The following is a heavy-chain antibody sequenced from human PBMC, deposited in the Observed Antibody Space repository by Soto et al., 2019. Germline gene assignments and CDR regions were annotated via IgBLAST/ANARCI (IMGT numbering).Heavy chain of an antibody. CDR3: ASSPAFSSSWYGIPPDPSHGMDV. Sequence: QMQLVQSGAEVKRPGASVRVSCKSSGYTFTSFYIHWVRQAPGQGLKWMGIINPSGGITNFAQRFQGRVTMTRDMSKNTHYMELSSLKSDDTAVYYCASSPAFSSSWYGIPPDPSHGMDVWGQGTTVTVS. V-gene: IGHV1-46*01. D-gene: IGHD6-13*01. CDR1: GYTFTSFY. CDR2: INPSGGIT. J-gene: IGHJ6*02.